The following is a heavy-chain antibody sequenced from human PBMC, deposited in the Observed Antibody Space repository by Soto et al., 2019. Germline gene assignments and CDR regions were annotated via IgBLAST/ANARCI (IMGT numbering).Heavy chain of an antibody. Sequence: EVQLVESGGGLILPGGSLRLSCAASGVTVSNNYMRWVRQAPGKGLEWVSLIYSGGDTHYADSVKGRFTISRDSSKNPVYLQMNSLRAEDTAVYYCARDPPGIAAGGAGAWGQGTLVTVSS. J-gene: IGHJ5*02. CDR1: GVTVSNNY. D-gene: IGHD6-13*01. CDR2: IYSGGDT. V-gene: IGHV3-53*01. CDR3: ARDPPGIAAGGAGA.